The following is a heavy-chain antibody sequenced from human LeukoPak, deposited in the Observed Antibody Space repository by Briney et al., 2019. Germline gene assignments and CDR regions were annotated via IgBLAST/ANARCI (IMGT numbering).Heavy chain of an antibody. CDR3: ARELVVVAAGFDY. V-gene: IGHV3-30-3*01. J-gene: IGHJ4*02. Sequence: GRSLRLSCAASGFTFSSYAMHWVGQAPGKGLEWVAVISYDGSNKYYADSVKGRFTISRDNSKNTLYLQMNSLRAEDTAVYYCARELVVVAAGFDYWGQGTLVTVSS. D-gene: IGHD2-15*01. CDR2: ISYDGSNK. CDR1: GFTFSSYA.